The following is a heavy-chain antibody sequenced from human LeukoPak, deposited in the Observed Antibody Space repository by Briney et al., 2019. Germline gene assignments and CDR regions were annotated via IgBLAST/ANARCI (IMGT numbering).Heavy chain of an antibody. CDR2: IYHSGST. CDR3: ARGDTAMARSPFDY. V-gene: IGHV4-30-2*01. J-gene: IGHJ4*02. CDR1: GGSISSGGYS. D-gene: IGHD5-18*01. Sequence: SRTLSLTCAVSGGSISSGGYSWSWLRQPPGKGLEWIGYIYHSGSTYYNPSLKSRVTISVDRSKNQFSLKLSSVTAADTAVYYCARGDTAMARSPFDYWGQGTLVTVSS.